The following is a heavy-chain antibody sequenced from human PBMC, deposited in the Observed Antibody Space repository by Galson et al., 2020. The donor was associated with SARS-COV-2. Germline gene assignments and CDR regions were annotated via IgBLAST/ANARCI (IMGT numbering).Heavy chain of an antibody. CDR3: ARERGLGYCSGGSCYVGGYFDD. CDR1: GGSISSSNW. Sequence: SETLSLTCAVSGGSISSSNWWSWVRQPPGKGLEWIGDIYHSGSTNYNPSLNSRVTISVDTSKNQFSLKLSSVTAADTAVYYWARERGLGYCSGGSCYVGGYFDDWGQGTLVTVSS. CDR2: IYHSGST. D-gene: IGHD2-15*01. J-gene: IGHJ4*02. V-gene: IGHV4-4*02.